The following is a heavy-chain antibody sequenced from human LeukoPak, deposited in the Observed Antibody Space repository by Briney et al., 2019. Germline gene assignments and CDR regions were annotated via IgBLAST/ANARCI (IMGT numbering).Heavy chain of an antibody. D-gene: IGHD6-13*01. J-gene: IGHJ4*02. CDR1: GYSFTSYW. V-gene: IGHV5-51*01. Sequence: GASLKISCKGSGYSFTSYWIGWVRQMPGKGLEWMGIIYPGDSDTRYSPSFQGQVTISADKSISTAYLQWSSLKASDTAMYYCARAGTPVSSWYAAPFDYWGQGTLVTVSS. CDR3: ARAGTPVSSWYAAPFDY. CDR2: IYPGDSDT.